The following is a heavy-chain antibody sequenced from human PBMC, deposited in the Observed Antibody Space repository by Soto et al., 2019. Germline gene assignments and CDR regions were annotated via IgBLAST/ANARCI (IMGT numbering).Heavy chain of an antibody. J-gene: IGHJ6*03. Sequence: EVQLVASGGGLVQPGGSLRLSCATSGFILSDCAMNWVRQAPGKGLEWVSYISSSSSVIDYADSVKGRFTVSRDNARKSLYVQMNSLRAEDPAVYYCGRALRWGSNWYYYMNVWGKGTTVTVSS. D-gene: IGHD7-27*01. CDR3: GRALRWGSNWYYYMNV. CDR2: ISSSSSVI. CDR1: GFILSDCA. V-gene: IGHV3-48*01.